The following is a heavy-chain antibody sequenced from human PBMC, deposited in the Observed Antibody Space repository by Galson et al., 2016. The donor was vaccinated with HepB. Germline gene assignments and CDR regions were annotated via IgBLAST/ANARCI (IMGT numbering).Heavy chain of an antibody. CDR2: IKPDGSEK. CDR1: GFTFSTYW. D-gene: IGHD5-24*01. V-gene: IGHV3-7*01. CDR3: ARRQMYTMSASDY. Sequence: SLRLSCAASGFTFSTYWMSWVRQAPGKGLEWVANIKPDGSEKYYVDFVKGRFTISRDTAKSSLYLQMNSLRAEDTAVYYCARRQMYTMSASDYWGQGTLVTVSS. J-gene: IGHJ4*02.